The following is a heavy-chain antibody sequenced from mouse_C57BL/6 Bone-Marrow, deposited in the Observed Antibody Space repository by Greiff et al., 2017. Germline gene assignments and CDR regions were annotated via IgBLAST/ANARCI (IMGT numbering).Heavy chain of an antibody. J-gene: IGHJ4*01. CDR1: GFSLSTFGMG. D-gene: IGHD1-1*01. CDR3: ARRYYYGGSNAMDY. Sequence: QVTLKVSGPGILQPSQTLSLTCSFSGFSLSTFGMGVGWIRQPSGKGLEWLAHIWWDDDKYYNPALKSRPTTSKDTSNNQVFLQIGNVDPADTATYYCARRYYYGGSNAMDYWGQGTSVTVSS. V-gene: IGHV8-8*01. CDR2: IWWDDDK.